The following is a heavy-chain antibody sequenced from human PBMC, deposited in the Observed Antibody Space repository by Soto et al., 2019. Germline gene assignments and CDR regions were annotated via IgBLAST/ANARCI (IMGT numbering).Heavy chain of an antibody. CDR3: ARSDIHLLSLAY. CDR2: MNPNSGNT. D-gene: IGHD3-9*01. Sequence: ASVKVSCKASGYTFTRYDINWVRQATGQGLEWMGWMNPNSGNTGYAQKFQGRVTMTRNTSISTAYMELSSLRSEDTAVYYWARSDIHLLSLAYWAQRTLVPVAS. CDR1: GYTFTRYD. V-gene: IGHV1-8*01. J-gene: IGHJ4*02.